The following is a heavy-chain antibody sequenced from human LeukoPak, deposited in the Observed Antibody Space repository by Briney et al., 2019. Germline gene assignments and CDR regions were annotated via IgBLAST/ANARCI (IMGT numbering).Heavy chain of an antibody. V-gene: IGHV1-8*03. J-gene: IGHJ6*03. CDR1: GYTFTSYD. Sequence: ASVKVSCKASGYTFTSYDINWVRQATGQGLEWMGWMNPNRGNTGYAQKFQGRVTITADESTSTAYMELSSLRSEDTAVYYCARAESSGWYTGYCYYMDVWGKGTTVTISS. D-gene: IGHD6-19*01. CDR3: ARAESSGWYTGYCYYMDV. CDR2: MNPNRGNT.